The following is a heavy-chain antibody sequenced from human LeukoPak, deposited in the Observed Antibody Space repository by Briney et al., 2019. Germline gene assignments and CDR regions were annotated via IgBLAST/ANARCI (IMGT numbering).Heavy chain of an antibody. D-gene: IGHD3-3*01. J-gene: IGHJ6*03. CDR3: ARIRFSQPPYYYYMDV. Sequence: PSETLSLTCTVSGGSISSGDYYWSWIRQPPGKGLEWTGYIYYSGSTYYNPSLKSRVTISVDTSKNQFSLKLSSVTAADTAVYYCARIRFSQPPYYYYMDVWGKGTAVTVSS. CDR1: GGSISSGDYY. CDR2: IYYSGST. V-gene: IGHV4-30-4*08.